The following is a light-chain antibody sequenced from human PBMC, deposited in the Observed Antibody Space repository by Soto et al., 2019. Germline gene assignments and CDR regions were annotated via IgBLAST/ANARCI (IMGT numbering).Light chain of an antibody. CDR2: GNS. CDR1: SSKIGAGYD. Sequence: SVLTQPPSVSGAPGQRVPISCTGRSSKIGAGYDVHWYQQLPGTAPKLLIYGNSNRPSGVPDRFSGSKSGTSASLAITGLQAEDEADYYCQSYDSSLSAYVFGTGTKVTVL. V-gene: IGLV1-40*01. CDR3: QSYDSSLSAYV. J-gene: IGLJ1*01.